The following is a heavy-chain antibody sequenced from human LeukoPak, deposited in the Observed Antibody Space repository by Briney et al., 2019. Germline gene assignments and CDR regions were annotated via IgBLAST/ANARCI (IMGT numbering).Heavy chain of an antibody. Sequence: PGGSLRLSCAASGFTFSSYAMSWVRQAPGQGLEWVSAISGSGGSTYYADSVKGRFTISRDNSKNTLYLQMNSLRAEDTAVYYCAKSPSITMVRGVIPFDYWGQGTLVTVSS. V-gene: IGHV3-23*01. D-gene: IGHD3-10*01. CDR2: ISGSGGST. CDR1: GFTFSSYA. J-gene: IGHJ4*02. CDR3: AKSPSITMVRGVIPFDY.